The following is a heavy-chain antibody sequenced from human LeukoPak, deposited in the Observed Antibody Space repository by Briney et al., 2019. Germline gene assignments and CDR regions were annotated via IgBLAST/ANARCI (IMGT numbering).Heavy chain of an antibody. D-gene: IGHD2-2*01. V-gene: IGHV4-4*07. Sequence: SETLSPTCTVSGGSISSYYWSWIRQPAGKGLEWIGRIYTSGSTNYNPSLKSRVTMSVDTSKNQFSLKLGSVTAADTAVYYCARGGELGYCSSTSCDFDYWGQGTLVTVSS. J-gene: IGHJ4*02. CDR3: ARGGELGYCSSTSCDFDY. CDR1: GGSISSYY. CDR2: IYTSGST.